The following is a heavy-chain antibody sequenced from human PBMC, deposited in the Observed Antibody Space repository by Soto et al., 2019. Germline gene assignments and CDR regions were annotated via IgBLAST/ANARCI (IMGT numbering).Heavy chain of an antibody. J-gene: IGHJ4*02. CDR2: GYHGGNT. Sequence: QLQLQESGPGLVKPSETQSLTCTVSGGSISSNSYYWAWIRQPPGKGLEWIGSGYHGGNTYYNPAPKSRVTISVDTPTNHFALMLNSVTAADAAMYYCARHLSGYGDLYFEYWAQGILVTVSS. V-gene: IGHV4-39*01. CDR3: ARHLSGYGDLYFEY. D-gene: IGHD2-21*01. CDR1: GGSISSNSYY.